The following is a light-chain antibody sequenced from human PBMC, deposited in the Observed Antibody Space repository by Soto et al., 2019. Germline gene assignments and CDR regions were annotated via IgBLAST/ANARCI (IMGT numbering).Light chain of an antibody. CDR1: SSDVGGYNY. Sequence: QSALTQPASVSGSPGHSITISCTGTSSDVGGYNYVSWYQQHPGKAPKLMIYEVSNRPSGVSNRFSGSKSGNTASLTISGLQAEDEADYYCSSYTSSSTYVSGTGTKVTVL. CDR2: EVS. V-gene: IGLV2-14*01. J-gene: IGLJ1*01. CDR3: SSYTSSSTYV.